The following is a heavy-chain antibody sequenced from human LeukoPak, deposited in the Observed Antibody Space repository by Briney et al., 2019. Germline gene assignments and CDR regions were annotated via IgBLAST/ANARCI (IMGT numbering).Heavy chain of an antibody. CDR2: ISYDGSNK. J-gene: IGHJ4*02. D-gene: IGHD6-13*01. CDR3: AKDRSSSWTWTIDY. Sequence: GGSLRLSCAASGFTFSSYGMHWVRQAPGKGLEWVPLISYDGSNKYYADSVKGRFTISRDNSKNTLYLQMNSLRVEDTAMYYCAKDRSSSWTWTIDYWGQGTLVTVSS. CDR1: GFTFSSYG. V-gene: IGHV3-30*18.